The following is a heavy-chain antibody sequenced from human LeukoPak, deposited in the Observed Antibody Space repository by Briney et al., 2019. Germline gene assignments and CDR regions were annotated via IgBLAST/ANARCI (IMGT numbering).Heavy chain of an antibody. Sequence: SETLSLTCTVSGGSVSTNRYYWSWIRQPPGKGLEWIGFLSYSGTTNYNPSLQSRVTISVDTSKNQFSLKLSSVTAADAAVYYCATRLPTARSSRGAFDIWGQGTRVTVSS. CDR2: LSYSGTT. CDR1: GGSVSTNRYY. V-gene: IGHV4-61*01. CDR3: ATRLPTARSSRGAFDI. D-gene: IGHD2-2*01. J-gene: IGHJ3*02.